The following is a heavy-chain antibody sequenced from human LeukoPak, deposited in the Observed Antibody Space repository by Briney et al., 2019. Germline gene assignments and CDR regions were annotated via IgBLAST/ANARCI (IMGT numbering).Heavy chain of an antibody. V-gene: IGHV3-30*04. J-gene: IGHJ6*02. D-gene: IGHD6-19*01. CDR3: ARAGYSSGWYRGKYYYYGMDV. CDR2: ISYDGSDE. CDR1: GLAFSSYS. Sequence: GGSLRLSCVASGLAFSSYSMHWVRQAPGKGLEWVGVISYDGSDEYYTDSVKGRFTISRDNSKNTVYLQMNSLRADDTAVYYCARAGYSSGWYRGKYYYYGMDVWGQGTTVTVSS.